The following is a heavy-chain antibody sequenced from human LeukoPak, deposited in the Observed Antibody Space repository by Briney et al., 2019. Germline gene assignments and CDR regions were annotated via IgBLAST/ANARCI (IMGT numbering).Heavy chain of an antibody. CDR2: INPSGGST. Sequence: ASVKVSCKASGYTFTSYYMHWVRQAPGQGLEWMGIINPSGGSTSYAQKFQGRVTMTRDMSTSTVYMELSSLRSDDTAMYYCAIYEVDYWGQGTLVTVSS. CDR3: AIYEVDY. V-gene: IGHV1-46*01. J-gene: IGHJ4*02. CDR1: GYTFTSYY. D-gene: IGHD3-3*01.